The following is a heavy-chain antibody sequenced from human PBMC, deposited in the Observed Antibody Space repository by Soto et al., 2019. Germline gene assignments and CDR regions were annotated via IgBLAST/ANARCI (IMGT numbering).Heavy chain of an antibody. CDR1: GDSISGSRHF. D-gene: IGHD1-26*01. J-gene: IGHJ5*02. V-gene: IGHV4-39*01. CDR2: IYSSGTT. CDR3: ARNSPVQWMADNWFDP. Sequence: SETLSLTCSVSGDSISGSRHFWGWVRQPPGKGLEWIGSIYSSGTTYHNPSFKGRVTISVDASDNQFSLKLSSVTDADTAVYYCARNSPVQWMADNWFDPWGQGTLVTVSS.